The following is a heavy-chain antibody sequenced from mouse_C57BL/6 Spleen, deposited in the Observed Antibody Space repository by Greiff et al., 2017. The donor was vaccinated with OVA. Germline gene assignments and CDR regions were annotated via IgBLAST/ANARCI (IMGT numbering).Heavy chain of an antibody. V-gene: IGHV1-62-2*01. J-gene: IGHJ4*01. CDR2: FYPGSGSI. D-gene: IGHD1-1*01. Sequence: VKLQESGAELVKPGASVKLSCKASGYTFTEYTIHWVKQRSGQGLEWIGWFYPGSGSIKYNEKFKEKATLTADTSSSTVYKVLSRLTSEDNAVYIDERHEYYGSSYDAMDYWGQGTSVTVSS. CDR3: ERHEYYGSSYDAMDY. CDR1: GYTFTEYT.